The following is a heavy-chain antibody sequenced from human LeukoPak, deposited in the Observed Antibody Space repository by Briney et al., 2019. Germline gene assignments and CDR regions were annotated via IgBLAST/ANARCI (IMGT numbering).Heavy chain of an antibody. CDR3: AREEWELPFDI. CDR2: IYHSGST. V-gene: IGHV4-38-2*02. D-gene: IGHD1-26*01. J-gene: IGHJ3*02. CDR1: GGSISSYY. Sequence: PSETLSLTCTVSGGSISSYYWGWIRQPPGKGLEWIGSIYHSGSTYYNPSLKSRVTISVDTSKNQFSLKLSSVTAADTAVYYCAREEWELPFDIWGQGTMVTVSS.